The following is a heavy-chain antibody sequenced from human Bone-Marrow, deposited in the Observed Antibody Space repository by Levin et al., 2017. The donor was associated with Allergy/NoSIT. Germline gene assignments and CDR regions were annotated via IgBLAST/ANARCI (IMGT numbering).Heavy chain of an antibody. D-gene: IGHD4-17*01. V-gene: IGHV3-7*01. CDR1: GFTFSTYW. Sequence: GESLKISCAASGFTFSTYWMSWVRQAPGKGLEWVANIKQDGSEKYYVDSVKGRFTISRDNAKISLFLQMNNLRAEDTAVYYCARESPADYGAGFDNWGQGTLVTVSS. CDR3: ARESPADYGAGFDN. J-gene: IGHJ4*02. CDR2: IKQDGSEK.